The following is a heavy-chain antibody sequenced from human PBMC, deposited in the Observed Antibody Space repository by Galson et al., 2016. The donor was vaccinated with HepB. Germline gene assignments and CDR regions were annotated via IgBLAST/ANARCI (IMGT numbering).Heavy chain of an antibody. CDR2: ISSDSNHI. V-gene: IGHV3-30-3*01. Sequence: SLRLSCKASGFRLSSYAMQWVRQAPGKGLEWVALISSDSNHIYYAHSVQGRFTIARDNPKNTLFLQMDSLRTEDTAVYYCARCSSANCYRRGGFDPWGQGTLVTVSS. CDR3: ARCSSANCYRRGGFDP. D-gene: IGHD2-2*02. CDR1: GFRLSSYA. J-gene: IGHJ5*02.